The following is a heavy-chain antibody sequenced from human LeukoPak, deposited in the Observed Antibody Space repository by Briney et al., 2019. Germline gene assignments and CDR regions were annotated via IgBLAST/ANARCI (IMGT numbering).Heavy chain of an antibody. J-gene: IGHJ6*02. CDR3: ARGGEQWLVRHYYGMDV. CDR2: INPSSGST. CDR1: GYTFTSYY. D-gene: IGHD6-19*01. V-gene: IGHV1-46*01. Sequence: ASVKVSCKASGYTFTSYYMHWVRQAPGQGLEWMGIINPSSGSTSYAQKFQGRVTMTRDTSTSTVYMELSSLRSEDTAVYYCARGGEQWLVRHYYGMDVWGQGTTVTVSS.